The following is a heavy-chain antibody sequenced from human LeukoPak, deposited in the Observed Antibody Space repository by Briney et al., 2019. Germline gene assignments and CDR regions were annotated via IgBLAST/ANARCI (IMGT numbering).Heavy chain of an antibody. D-gene: IGHD5-24*01. CDR2: IGTSGNTI. Sequence: PGGSLRLSCAASGFTFSGYIMNWVRQAPGKGLEWVSFIGTSGNTIYYADSVKGRFTVSRENAKNSLYLQMNSLRAGDTAVYYCARGRDGYSGHGPEFDYWGQGTLVTVSS. CDR1: GFTFSGYI. J-gene: IGHJ4*02. CDR3: ARGRDGYSGHGPEFDY. V-gene: IGHV3-48*01.